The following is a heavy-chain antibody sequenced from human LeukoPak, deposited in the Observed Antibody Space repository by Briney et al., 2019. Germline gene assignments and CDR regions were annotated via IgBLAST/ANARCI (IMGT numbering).Heavy chain of an antibody. Sequence: SETLSLTCAVSGGSIDITNYWSCVRQAPGKGLEWIGEISHSGTTNYSPSLRRRVAMSLDRANNQFSLNLTSVTDADTAVYYCTRENRPFCPFAYWGQGVLVTVSS. J-gene: IGHJ4*02. V-gene: IGHV4-4*02. CDR2: ISHSGTT. D-gene: IGHD2/OR15-2a*01. CDR1: GGSIDITNY. CDR3: TRENRPFCPFAY.